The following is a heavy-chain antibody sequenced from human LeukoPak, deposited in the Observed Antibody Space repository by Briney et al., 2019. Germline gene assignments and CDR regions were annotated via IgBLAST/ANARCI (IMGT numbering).Heavy chain of an antibody. J-gene: IGHJ4*02. V-gene: IGHV3-48*02. D-gene: IGHD5-24*01. CDR2: ISGMSSTI. Sequence: GGSLRLSCAASGFTFRSYSMNWVRQAPGKGLEWVSFISGMSSTIYYADSVKGRFTISRDNAKNSVYLQMNSLRDEDTAVYYCARHSSDAYNPEPGYWGQGTLVTVS. CDR1: GFTFRSYS. CDR3: ARHSSDAYNPEPGY.